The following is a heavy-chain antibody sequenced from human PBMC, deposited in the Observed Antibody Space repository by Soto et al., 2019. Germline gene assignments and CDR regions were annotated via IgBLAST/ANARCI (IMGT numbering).Heavy chain of an antibody. V-gene: IGHV4-59*01. J-gene: IGHJ4*02. CDR2: IYYTGST. CDR1: SGSISTYY. Sequence: SETLSLTCTVSSGSISTYYWSWIRQPPGKGLEWIGYIYYTGSTNYNPSLKTRVAISMDTSKNQFSLNLSSVTAADTAVYYCAKDVVELELTLRVWGQGTLVTVSS. CDR3: AKDVVELELTLRV. D-gene: IGHD1-7*01.